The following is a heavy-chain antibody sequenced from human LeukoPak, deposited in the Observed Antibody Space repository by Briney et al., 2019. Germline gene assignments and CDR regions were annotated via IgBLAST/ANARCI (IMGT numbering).Heavy chain of an antibody. D-gene: IGHD5-18*01. CDR1: GFTVSTNC. CDR3: ARVDTVMAYYFDL. Sequence: PGGSLRLSCAAPGFTVSTNCMTWVRQAPGKGLEWVSTIYSGGTTYYADSVMGRFTISRHNSRNTLYLQMNSLRAEDTAVYYCARVDTVMAYYFDLWGQGTLVTFSS. CDR2: IYSGGTT. V-gene: IGHV3-53*04. J-gene: IGHJ4*02.